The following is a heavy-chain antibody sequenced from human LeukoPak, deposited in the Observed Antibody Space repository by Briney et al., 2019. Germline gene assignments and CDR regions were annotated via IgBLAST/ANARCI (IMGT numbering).Heavy chain of an antibody. V-gene: IGHV7-4-1*02. CDR1: GYTFTDYY. D-gene: IGHD6-19*01. Sequence: ASVKVSCKPSGYTFTDYYMHWGRQAPGQGLEWMGWINTNTGNPTYAQGFTGRFVFSLDTSVSTAYLQISSLKAEDTAVYYCARGGSGYSSGWSSDHWGQGTLVTVSS. CDR2: INTNTGNP. CDR3: ARGGSGYSSGWSSDH. J-gene: IGHJ4*02.